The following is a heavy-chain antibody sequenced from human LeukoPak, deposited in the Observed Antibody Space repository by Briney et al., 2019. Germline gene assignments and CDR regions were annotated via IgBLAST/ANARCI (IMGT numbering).Heavy chain of an antibody. CDR1: GFIVSSNY. Sequence: GRSLRLSCAASGFIVSSNYMSWVRQAPGKGLEWVSVIYGGGDTYYADSVKGRFTISRDNSKNTLYLQMNSLRAEDTAMYYCARHPPDRGSAHYFDSWGQGILVTVFS. CDR2: IYGGGDT. J-gene: IGHJ4*02. V-gene: IGHV3-66*04. CDR3: ARHPPDRGSAHYFDS. D-gene: IGHD1-26*01.